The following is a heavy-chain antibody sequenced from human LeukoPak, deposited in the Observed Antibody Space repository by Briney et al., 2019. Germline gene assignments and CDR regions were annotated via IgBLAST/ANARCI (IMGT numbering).Heavy chain of an antibody. Sequence: GGSLRLSCAASGFSFSSHWMHWVRRAPGTGLVWVSRIDTGGTTTTYADSVKGRFTISRDNAKNTLYLQMNSLRVEDTAVYYCARDLNWNQADYWGQGALVTVSS. V-gene: IGHV3-74*01. CDR1: GFSFSSHW. CDR3: ARDLNWNQADY. J-gene: IGHJ4*02. D-gene: IGHD1-1*01. CDR2: IDTGGTTT.